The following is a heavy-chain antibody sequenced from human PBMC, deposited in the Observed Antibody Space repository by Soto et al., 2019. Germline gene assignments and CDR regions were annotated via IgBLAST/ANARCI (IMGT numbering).Heavy chain of an antibody. CDR2: ISYSGST. CDR1: GGSISSDY. Sequence: SETLSLTCTVSGGSISSDYWSWIRQPPGKGLEWIGYISYSGSTNYNPSLKSRVTISLDTSKNQFSLTLSSVTAADTAVYYCASQREGLGYCSSTNCFVTWFDPWGQGTLVTVSS. J-gene: IGHJ5*02. CDR3: ASQREGLGYCSSTNCFVTWFDP. D-gene: IGHD2-2*01. V-gene: IGHV4-59*08.